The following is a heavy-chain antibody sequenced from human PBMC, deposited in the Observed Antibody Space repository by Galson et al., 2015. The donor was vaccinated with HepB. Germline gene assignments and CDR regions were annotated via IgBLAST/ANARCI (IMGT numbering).Heavy chain of an antibody. D-gene: IGHD2-2*01. CDR3: ARERYCSSTSCRQVSFHGMDV. CDR2: ISSSSSYT. V-gene: IGHV3-11*06. J-gene: IGHJ6*02. CDR1: GFTFSDYY. Sequence: SLRLSCAASGFTFSDYYMSWIRQAPGKGLEWVSYISSSSSYTNYADSVKGRFTISRDNAKNSLYLQMNSLRAEDTAVYYCARERYCSSTSCRQVSFHGMDVWGQGTTVTVSS.